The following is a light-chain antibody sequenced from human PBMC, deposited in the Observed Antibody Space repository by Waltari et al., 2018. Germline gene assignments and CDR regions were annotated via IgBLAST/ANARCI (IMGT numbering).Light chain of an antibody. Sequence: DIVLTQSPGTLSLSPGQRATLSCRASQSVSSHYLVWYQQRRGQPPTLLIYGVSTRAAGVPRRFSGSGSGTEFTLTISSLEPEDFAVYFCQVYGTSPLVTFGGGTKVEIK. J-gene: IGKJ4*01. V-gene: IGKV3-20*01. CDR2: GVS. CDR1: QSVSSHY. CDR3: QVYGTSPLVT.